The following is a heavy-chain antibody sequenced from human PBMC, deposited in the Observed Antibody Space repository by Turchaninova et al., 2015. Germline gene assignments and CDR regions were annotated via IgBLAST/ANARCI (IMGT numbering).Heavy chain of an antibody. D-gene: IGHD6-13*01. CDR3: AHQDSTVLSYYVDY. J-gene: IGHJ4*02. CDR2: IPNDGRRI. Sequence: QVQLVESGGGVVQPGGSLRLSCAASGFTFSNYGIHWVRQAPGKGLAGVVFIPNDGRRINYTDAWKGRFHISIYNTKNTLYLQMNSLRPEDTAVYYCAHQDSTVLSYYVDYWGQGTLVTVSS. V-gene: IGHV3-30*02. CDR1: GFTFSNYG.